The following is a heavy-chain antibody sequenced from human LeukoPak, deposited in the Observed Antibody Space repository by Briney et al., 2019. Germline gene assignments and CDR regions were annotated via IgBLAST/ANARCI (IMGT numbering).Heavy chain of an antibody. V-gene: IGHV3-20*01. CDR2: INWNGGST. D-gene: IGHD3-3*01. CDR3: ARDSYRFLEWLLSLIKNFDY. J-gene: IGHJ4*02. CDR1: GFTFDDYG. Sequence: GGSLRLSCAASGFTFDDYGMSWVRQAPGKGLEWVSGINWNGGSTGYADSVKGRFTISRDNAKNSLHLQMNSLRAEDTALYHCARDSYRFLEWLLSLIKNFDYWGQGTLVTVSS.